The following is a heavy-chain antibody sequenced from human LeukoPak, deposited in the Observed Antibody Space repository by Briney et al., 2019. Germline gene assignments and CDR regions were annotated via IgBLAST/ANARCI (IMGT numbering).Heavy chain of an antibody. J-gene: IGHJ5*02. CDR1: GGSISSYY. Sequence: PSETLSLTCTVSGGSISSYYLSWIRQPAGKGLEWIGRIYSRGTTYNPSLKDRVTMSADTSRNHVSLTLNSVTAADTAVYYCARDSGTTGEVKFDPWGQGTLVTVSS. CDR3: ARDSGTTGEVKFDP. V-gene: IGHV4-4*07. D-gene: IGHD3-10*01. CDR2: IYSRGT.